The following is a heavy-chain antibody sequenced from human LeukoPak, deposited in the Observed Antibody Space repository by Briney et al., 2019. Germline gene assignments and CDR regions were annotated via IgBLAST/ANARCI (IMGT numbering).Heavy chain of an antibody. J-gene: IGHJ4*02. Sequence: SETLSLTCAVYGGSFRGYYWSWIRQPPGKGLEWIGEINHSGSTNYNPSLKSRVTISVDTSKNQFSLKLSSVTAADTAVYYCARGIPLASLVGATKNFDYWGEGTLVTVSS. CDR2: INHSGST. CDR1: GGSFRGYY. V-gene: IGHV4-34*01. CDR3: ARGIPLASLVGATKNFDY. D-gene: IGHD1-26*01.